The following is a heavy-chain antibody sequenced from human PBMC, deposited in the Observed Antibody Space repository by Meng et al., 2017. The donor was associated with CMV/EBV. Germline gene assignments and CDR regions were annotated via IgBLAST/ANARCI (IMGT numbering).Heavy chain of an antibody. CDR2: ISAYHGNT. CDR3: ARDLIAVRPGWFDP. CDR1: GYTFTTYG. D-gene: IGHD6-6*01. Sequence: NASGYTFTTYGISWVRQAPGQGLEWMGWISAYHGNTNYAQRIQGRVTMTTDTSRSTAYMELRSLRYDDTAVYYCARDLIAVRPGWFDPWGQGTLVTVSS. V-gene: IGHV1-18*01. J-gene: IGHJ5*02.